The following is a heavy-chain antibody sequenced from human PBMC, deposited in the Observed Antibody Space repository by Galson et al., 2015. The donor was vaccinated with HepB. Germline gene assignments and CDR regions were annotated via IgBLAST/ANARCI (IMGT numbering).Heavy chain of an antibody. V-gene: IGHV7-4-1*02. Sequence: SVKVSCKASGYTFTSYAMNWVRQAPGQGLEWMGWINTNTGNPTYAQGFTGRFVFSLDTSVSTAYLQISSLKAEDTAVYYCARVAIRMTTVVIFDYWGQGTLVTVSS. J-gene: IGHJ4*02. CDR3: ARVAIRMTTVVIFDY. CDR1: GYTFTSYA. CDR2: INTNTGNP. D-gene: IGHD4-23*01.